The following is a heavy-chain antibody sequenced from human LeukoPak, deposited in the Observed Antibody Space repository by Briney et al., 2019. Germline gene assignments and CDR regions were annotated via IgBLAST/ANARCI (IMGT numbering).Heavy chain of an antibody. Sequence: SETLSLTCTVSGGSISSYYWSWIRQPPGKGLEWIGYIYYSGSTNYNPSLKSRVTISVDTSKNQFSLKPNSVTAADTAVYYCARDSGWSGIDYWGQGTLVTVSS. D-gene: IGHD6-19*01. CDR3: ARDSGWSGIDY. V-gene: IGHV4-59*01. CDR1: GGSISSYY. CDR2: IYYSGST. J-gene: IGHJ4*02.